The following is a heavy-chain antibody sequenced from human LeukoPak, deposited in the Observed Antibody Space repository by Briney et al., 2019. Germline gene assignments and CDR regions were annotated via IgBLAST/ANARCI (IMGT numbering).Heavy chain of an antibody. J-gene: IGHJ4*02. CDR2: IYYSGST. CDR3: ARTQNYCGGDCYLFDY. CDR1: GGSISSGDYY. V-gene: IGHV4-30-4*08. D-gene: IGHD2-21*01. Sequence: TLSLTCTVSGGSISSGDYYWSWIRQPPGKGLEWIGYIYYSGSTYYNPSLKSRVTISVDTSKNQFSLKLNSVTAADTAVYYCARTQNYCGGDCYLFDYWGQGTLVTVSS.